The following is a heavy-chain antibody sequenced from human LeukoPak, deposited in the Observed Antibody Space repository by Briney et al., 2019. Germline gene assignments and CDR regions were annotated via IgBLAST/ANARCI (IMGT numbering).Heavy chain of an antibody. CDR3: ARGKGYCSSASCSLLFNY. CDR1: GFTFSSYS. J-gene: IGHJ4*02. V-gene: IGHV3-21*01. D-gene: IGHD2-2*01. CDR2: ISSSSSYI. Sequence: GGSLRLSCAASGFTFSSYSMNWVRQAPGKGLEWVSSISSSSSYIFYADSVKGRFTISRDNAKNSLYLQMNRLRAEDTAVYYCARGKGYCSSASCSLLFNYWGQGTLVTVSS.